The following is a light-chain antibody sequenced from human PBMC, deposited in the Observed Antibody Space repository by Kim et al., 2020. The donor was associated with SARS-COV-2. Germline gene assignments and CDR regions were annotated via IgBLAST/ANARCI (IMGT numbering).Light chain of an antibody. V-gene: IGLV2-14*03. CDR2: DVT. CDR1: SSDIGIYNY. J-gene: IGLJ2*01. CDR3: ASYTSTNTLV. Sequence: QSALTQPASVSGSPGQSIAISCTGTSSDIGIYNYVSWYQQHPGKAPKVLIYDVTKRPSGISNRFAGSKSGNTASLTISGLQAEDEAEYFCASYTSTNTLVFGAGTQLTVL.